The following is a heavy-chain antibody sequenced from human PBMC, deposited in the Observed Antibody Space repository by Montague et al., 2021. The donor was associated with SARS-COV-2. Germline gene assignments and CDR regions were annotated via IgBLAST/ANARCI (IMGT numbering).Heavy chain of an antibody. D-gene: IGHD2-15*01. CDR2: IYWNDDK. CDR3: ARTDCSDGICRFDY. V-gene: IGHV2-5*01. CDR1: GFSLSTSGVG. J-gene: IGHJ4*02. Sequence: PALVKPTQTLTLTCSFSGFSLSTSGVGVGWIRQPPGKALECLALIYWNDDKRYSLSLKNRLTVSKDTSRNQVVLTMTSMDPVDTATYYCARTDCSDGICRFDYXGQGTLVTVSS.